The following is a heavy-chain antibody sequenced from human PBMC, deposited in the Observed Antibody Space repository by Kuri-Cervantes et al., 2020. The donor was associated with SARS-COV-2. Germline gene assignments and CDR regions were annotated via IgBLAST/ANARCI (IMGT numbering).Heavy chain of an antibody. D-gene: IGHD3-3*01. Sequence: GESLKISCAASGFIFNRFAIQWVRQAPGKGLEWVAVISYDGSNKYYADSVKGRFTISRDNSKNTLYLQMNSLRAEDTAVYYCARDGLLRFLEWLFMYYFDYWGQGTLVTVSS. J-gene: IGHJ4*02. CDR2: ISYDGSNK. CDR1: GFIFNRFA. V-gene: IGHV3-30-3*01. CDR3: ARDGLLRFLEWLFMYYFDY.